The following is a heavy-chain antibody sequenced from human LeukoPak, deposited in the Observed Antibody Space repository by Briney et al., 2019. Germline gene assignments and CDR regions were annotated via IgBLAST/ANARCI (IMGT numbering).Heavy chain of an antibody. J-gene: IGHJ4*02. D-gene: IGHD5-12*01. V-gene: IGHV3-23*01. CDR1: GFTFSSYA. CDR3: SKDRAGYSGARGFGY. Sequence: GGSLRLSCAASGFTFSSYAMSWVRQAPGKGLEWVSRISDSGDITYYADSVKGRFTISRDNSQNTLYLQMNSLRAEDTAVYYCSKDRAGYSGARGFGYWGQGTLVTVSS. CDR2: ISDSGDIT.